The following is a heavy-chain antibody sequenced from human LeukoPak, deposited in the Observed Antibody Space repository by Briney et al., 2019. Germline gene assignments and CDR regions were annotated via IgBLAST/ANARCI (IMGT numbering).Heavy chain of an antibody. V-gene: IGHV4-59*01. CDR3: ARGGWSSDY. J-gene: IGHJ4*02. D-gene: IGHD6-19*01. CDR2: IYYSGST. Sequence: SETLSLTCSVSGGTISNNYWSWIRQPPGKGLEWIGYIYYSGSTNYNPSLKSRVTISVDTSKNQFSLKLSSVTAADTAVYYCARGGWSSDYWGQGTLVTVSS. CDR1: GGTISNNY.